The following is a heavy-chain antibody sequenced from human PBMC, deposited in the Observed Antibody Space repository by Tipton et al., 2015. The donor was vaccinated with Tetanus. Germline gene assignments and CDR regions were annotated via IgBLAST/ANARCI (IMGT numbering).Heavy chain of an antibody. CDR3: VKERGRGCQYHYSYGLDV. CDR1: GFLFSGYA. CDR2: ISSDGSNE. V-gene: IGHV3-30-3*01. J-gene: IGHJ6*02. Sequence: SLRLSCAASGFLFSGYAIHWVRQAPGKGLEWVAVISSDGSNEYYADSVKGRFTISRDNSQNTLSLLMNSLRPDDTAVYYCVKERGRGCQYHYSYGLDVWGRGSTVPVSS.